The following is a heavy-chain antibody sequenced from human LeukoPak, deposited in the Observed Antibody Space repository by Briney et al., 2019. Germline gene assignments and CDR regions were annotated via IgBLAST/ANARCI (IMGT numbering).Heavy chain of an antibody. Sequence: SQTLSLTCAISGDSVSSNSAAWNWIRQSPSRGLEWLGRTYHRSKWYNDYAVSVKSRITINADTSKNLFSLQLNSMTPEDTAVYYCPSREVDFWGRGTLVTVSS. CDR3: PSREVDF. CDR2: TYHRSKWYN. CDR1: GDSVSSNSAA. V-gene: IGHV6-1*01. D-gene: IGHD3-10*01. J-gene: IGHJ2*01.